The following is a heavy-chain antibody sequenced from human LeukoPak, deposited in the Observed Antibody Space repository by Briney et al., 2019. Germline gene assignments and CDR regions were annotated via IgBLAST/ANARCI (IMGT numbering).Heavy chain of an antibody. D-gene: IGHD3-22*01. CDR2: LYSDGST. CDR1: GFTVSDKY. Sequence: GGSLRLSCAASGFTVSDKYMSWVRQAPGKGLEWVSILYSDGSTYYADSVEGRFTISRDNSKNTLFFQMNSLRVGDTAVYYCAKSERLTMIGGWAPTFDSWGQGTLVTVSS. V-gene: IGHV3-66*01. J-gene: IGHJ4*02. CDR3: AKSERLTMIGGWAPTFDS.